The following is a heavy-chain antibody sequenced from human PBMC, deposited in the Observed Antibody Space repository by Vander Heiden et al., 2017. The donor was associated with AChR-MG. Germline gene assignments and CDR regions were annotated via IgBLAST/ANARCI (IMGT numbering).Heavy chain of an antibody. CDR3: ARQIGGGNWYFDL. V-gene: IGHV4-39*01. D-gene: IGHD3-3*01. J-gene: IGHJ2*01. CDR1: GGPISSSGYF. Sequence: QLQLQESGPGLVKPSETLSLTCTLSGGPISSSGYFWGWIRQPPGMGLEWVGTISYSGTTYYNPSLRSRGTISIDTSKNQFSLSLNSVTAADTAVYYCARQIGGGNWYFDLWGRGTLVTVSS. CDR2: ISYSGTT.